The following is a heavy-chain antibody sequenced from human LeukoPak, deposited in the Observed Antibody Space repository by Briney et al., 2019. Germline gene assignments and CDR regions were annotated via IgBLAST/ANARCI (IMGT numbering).Heavy chain of an antibody. J-gene: IGHJ4*02. D-gene: IGHD2/OR15-2a*01. V-gene: IGHV3-74*01. CDR1: GNYW. CDR2: INSDGSWT. CDR3: VSFYVAY. Sequence: GGSLRLSCAASGNYWMHWVRQAPGKGLVWVSHINSDGSWTSYADSVKGRFTISKDNAKNTVYLQMNNLRAEDTAVYYCVSFYVAYWGRGTLVTVSS.